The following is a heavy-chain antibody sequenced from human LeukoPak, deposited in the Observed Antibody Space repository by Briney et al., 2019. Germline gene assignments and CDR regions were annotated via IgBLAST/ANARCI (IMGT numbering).Heavy chain of an antibody. CDR1: GFTFSSYG. CDR3: ARALVPAANKLYYFDY. J-gene: IGHJ4*02. Sequence: GGSLRLSCAASGFTFSSYGMHWVRQAPGKGLEWVAFIRYDGSNKYYADSVKGRFTISRDNSKNTLYLQMNSLRAEDTAVYYCARALVPAANKLYYFDYWGQGTLVTVSS. CDR2: IRYDGSNK. V-gene: IGHV3-30*02. D-gene: IGHD2-2*01.